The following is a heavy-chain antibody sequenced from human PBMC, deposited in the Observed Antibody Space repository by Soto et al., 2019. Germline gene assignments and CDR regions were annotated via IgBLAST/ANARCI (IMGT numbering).Heavy chain of an antibody. CDR2: ISGSGGST. Sequence: EVQLLESGGGLVQPGGSLRLSCAASGFTFSSYAMSWVRQAPGKGLEWVSAISGSGGSTYYADSVKGRFTISRDNSKNRLYLQMNSLRAEDTAVYYCAKAYGGYFWTGYYYYCMDVWGKGTTVTVSS. V-gene: IGHV3-23*01. J-gene: IGHJ6*03. D-gene: IGHD5-12*01. CDR1: GFTFSSYA. CDR3: AKAYGGYFWTGYYYYCMDV.